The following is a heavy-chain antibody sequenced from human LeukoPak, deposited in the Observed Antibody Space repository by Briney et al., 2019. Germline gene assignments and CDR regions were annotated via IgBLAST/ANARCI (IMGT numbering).Heavy chain of an antibody. Sequence: PSQTLSLTCTVSGGAINAASCNWIRKPPGHGLKGMGYIYHSVGTNYNPSLKSPVTISLDPSKNQFSINLSSLTASATAVYYCTRVGTYYRSLDSWGQGTLVTVSS. CDR1: GGAINAAS. CDR2: IYHSVGT. D-gene: IGHD3-10*01. J-gene: IGHJ4*02. CDR3: TRVGTYYRSLDS. V-gene: IGHV4-59*01.